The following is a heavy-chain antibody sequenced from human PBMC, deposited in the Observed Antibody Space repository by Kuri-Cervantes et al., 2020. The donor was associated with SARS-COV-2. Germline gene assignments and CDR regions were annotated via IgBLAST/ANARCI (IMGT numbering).Heavy chain of an antibody. J-gene: IGHJ6*03. CDR2: IIPIFGTA. V-gene: IGHV1-69*05. D-gene: IGHD2-15*01. CDR3: AREGYCSGGSCHSGSRYYYYYMDV. CDR1: GGTFSSYA. Sequence: SVKVSCKASGGTFSSYAISWVRQAPGQGLEWMGGIIPIFGTANYAQKFQGRVTITTDESTSTAYMELSSLRSEDTAVYYCAREGYCSGGSCHSGSRYYYYYMDVWGKGTTVTVSS.